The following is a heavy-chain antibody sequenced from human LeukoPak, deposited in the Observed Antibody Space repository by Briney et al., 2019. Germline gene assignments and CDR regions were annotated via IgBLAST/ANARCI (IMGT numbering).Heavy chain of an antibody. J-gene: IGHJ3*02. CDR3: ASSSGYSADAFDI. Sequence: SVKVSYKASGGTFSRYAISWVGQAPGHRLEWRGGIIPIFGTANYAQKSQGRVTITADESTSTAYMELSSLTSEDTAVYYCASSSGYSADAFDIGGKGTMVTVSS. V-gene: IGHV1-69*13. CDR1: GGTFSRYA. D-gene: IGHD3-22*01. CDR2: IIPIFGTA.